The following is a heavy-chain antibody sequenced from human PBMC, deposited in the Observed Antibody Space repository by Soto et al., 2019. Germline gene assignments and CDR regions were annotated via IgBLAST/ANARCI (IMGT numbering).Heavy chain of an antibody. CDR3: AKDGVGGAGQLWLVRFPDY. D-gene: IGHD6-19*01. J-gene: IGHJ4*02. CDR1: GYTFTSYG. Sequence: ASVKVSCKASGYTFTSYGISWVRQAPGQGLEWMGWISAYNGNTNYAQKLQGRVTMTTDTSTSTAYMELRSLRSDDTAIYYCAKDGVGGAGQLWLVRFPDYWGQGTQVTVSS. V-gene: IGHV1-18*01. CDR2: ISAYNGNT.